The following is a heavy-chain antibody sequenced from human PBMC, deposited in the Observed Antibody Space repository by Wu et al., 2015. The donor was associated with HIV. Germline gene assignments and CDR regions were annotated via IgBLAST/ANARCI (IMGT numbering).Heavy chain of an antibody. D-gene: IGHD1-26*01. V-gene: IGHV1-2*02. J-gene: IGHJ1*01. CDR3: ARADVLINNALGAGLH. CDR2: INPYSGAT. CDR1: GYSFTAYY. Sequence: QVQLVQSGAEMKKPGAPVKVSCKASGYSFTAYYIHWVRHVPGQGLEWMGWINPYSGATKYAQNFEGRVTMTRDTSITTAYMDLNRLRSDDTAMYFCARADVLINNALGAGLHWGQGTLVTVSS.